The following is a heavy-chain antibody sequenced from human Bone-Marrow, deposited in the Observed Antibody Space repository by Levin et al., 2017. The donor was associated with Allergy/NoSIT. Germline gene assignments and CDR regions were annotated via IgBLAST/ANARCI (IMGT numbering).Heavy chain of an antibody. V-gene: IGHV3-11*01. J-gene: IGHJ4*02. Sequence: PGGSLRLSCAVSGFKFSDYHMNWIRQAPGKGLEWIAYITNSATTTFYADSVEGRFTISRDNANNSLYLQMRGLRVDDTALYYCVRDYFFTSGWTSRYYFDYWGQGSLVTVSS. CDR1: GFKFSDYH. D-gene: IGHD6-19*01. CDR3: VRDYFFTSGWTSRYYFDY. CDR2: ITNSATTT.